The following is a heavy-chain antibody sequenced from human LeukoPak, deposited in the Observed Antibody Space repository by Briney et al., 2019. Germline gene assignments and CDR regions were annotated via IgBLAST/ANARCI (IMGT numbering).Heavy chain of an antibody. D-gene: IGHD3-22*01. CDR2: ISSSGSTI. V-gene: IGHV3-48*03. Sequence: GGSLRLSCAASGFTFSSYEMNWVRQAPGKGLEWVSYISSSGSTIYYADSVKGRFTISRDNAKNSLYLQMNSLRAEDTAVYYCARVGGPYYYDSSGYDDAFDIWGQGTMVTVSS. CDR1: GFTFSSYE. CDR3: ARVGGPYYYDSSGYDDAFDI. J-gene: IGHJ3*02.